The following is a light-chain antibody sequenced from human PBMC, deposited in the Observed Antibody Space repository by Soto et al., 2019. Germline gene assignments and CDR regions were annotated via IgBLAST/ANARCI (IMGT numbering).Light chain of an antibody. CDR1: TSNIGTNT. CDR2: SND. Sequence: QSVLTQSPSASGTPGQRVSISCSGSTSNIGTNTVSWYQHVPGTAPKLLIYSNDQRPSAVPGRFSGSKSGTSASLAISGLLSEDEADYDCATWDDSLKVVFGGGTKLTVL. V-gene: IGLV1-44*01. J-gene: IGLJ2*01. CDR3: ATWDDSLKVV.